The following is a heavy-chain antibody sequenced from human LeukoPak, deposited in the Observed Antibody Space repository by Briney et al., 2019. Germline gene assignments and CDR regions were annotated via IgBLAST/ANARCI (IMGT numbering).Heavy chain of an antibody. CDR1: GFTFSSYA. Sequence: GGSLRLSCAASGFTFSSYAMSWVRQAPGKGLEWVSAISGSGGSTYYADSVKGRFTISRDNSKNTLYLQMNSLRAEDTAVCYCAKKGLLTVTYEAGAFDIWVQGTMVTVSS. CDR2: ISGSGGST. V-gene: IGHV3-23*01. CDR3: AKKGLLTVTYEAGAFDI. D-gene: IGHD4-17*01. J-gene: IGHJ3*02.